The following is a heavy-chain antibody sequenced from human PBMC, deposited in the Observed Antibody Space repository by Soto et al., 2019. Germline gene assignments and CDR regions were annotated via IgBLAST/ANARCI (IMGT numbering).Heavy chain of an antibody. CDR1: GGSISSGDYY. J-gene: IGHJ5*01. V-gene: IGHV4-30-4*03. CDR3: LCEGRHNLFDS. CDR2: IYYSGST. D-gene: IGHD2-2*01. Sequence: TLSLTCTVSGGSISSGDYYWSWIRQPPGKGLEWIGYIYYSGSTFYNPSLKNRVTISLDTSKIQFSLKLSSVTAADTAVYYCLCEGRHNLFDSWGQRTPVTVSS.